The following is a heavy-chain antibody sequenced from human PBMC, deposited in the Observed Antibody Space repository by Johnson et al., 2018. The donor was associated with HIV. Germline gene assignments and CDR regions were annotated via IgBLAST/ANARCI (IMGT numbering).Heavy chain of an antibody. CDR1: GFTFSSYW. D-gene: IGHD1-7*01. J-gene: IGHJ3*02. CDR3: ARDRIPYNWNYEGDAFDI. V-gene: IGHV3-7*01. Sequence: VQLVESGGGVVQPGRSLRLSCAASGFTFSSYWMSWVRQAPGKGLEWVANIKQDGSEKYYVDSVNGRFTISRDNAKNSLYLQMNSLRAEDTAVYYCARDRIPYNWNYEGDAFDIWGQGTMVTVSS. CDR2: IKQDGSEK.